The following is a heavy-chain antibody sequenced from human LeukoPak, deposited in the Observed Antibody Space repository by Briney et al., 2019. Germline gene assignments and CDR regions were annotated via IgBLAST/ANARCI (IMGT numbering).Heavy chain of an antibody. CDR1: GGTFSSYA. D-gene: IGHD3-3*01. CDR2: IIPIFGTA. CDR3: ARGTSDDFWSGYYTTRRVYYYYYYMDV. J-gene: IGHJ6*03. Sequence: GASVKVSCKASGGTFSSYAISWVRQAPGQGLEWMGGIIPIFGTANYAQKLQGRVTITTDESTSTAYMELSSLRSEDTAVYYCARGTSDDFWSGYYTTRRVYYYYYYMDVWGKGTTVTVSS. V-gene: IGHV1-69*05.